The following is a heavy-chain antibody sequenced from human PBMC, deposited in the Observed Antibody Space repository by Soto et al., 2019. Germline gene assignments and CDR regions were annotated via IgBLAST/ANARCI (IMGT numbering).Heavy chain of an antibody. V-gene: IGHV3-74*01. Sequence: GGSLRLSCAASGITLSNTWMHWVRQAPGKGLVWAARIDTDGSGTSYADSVRGRFTISRDNAKNTLYLQMNSLRAEDTAVYYCATVFDHWGPGTPVTVSS. CDR3: ATVFDH. CDR2: IDTDGSGT. CDR1: GITLSNTW. J-gene: IGHJ4*02.